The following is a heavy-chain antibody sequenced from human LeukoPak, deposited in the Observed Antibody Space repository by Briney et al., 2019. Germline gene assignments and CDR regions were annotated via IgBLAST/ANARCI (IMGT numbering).Heavy chain of an antibody. J-gene: IGHJ6*02. D-gene: IGHD2-2*01. Sequence: LPGGSLRLSCAASGFTFSNHAMSWVRQAPGKGLEWVAVISDSGGSTYYADSAKGRFTISRDNSKNTLYLQMNSLRAEDTAVYYCARGYEPAANSRRYYYYGMDVWGQGTTVTVSS. V-gene: IGHV3-23*01. CDR2: ISDSGGST. CDR3: ARGYEPAANSRRYYYYGMDV. CDR1: GFTFSNHA.